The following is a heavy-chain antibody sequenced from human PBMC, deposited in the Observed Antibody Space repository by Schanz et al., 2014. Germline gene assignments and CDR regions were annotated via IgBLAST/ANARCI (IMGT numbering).Heavy chain of an antibody. J-gene: IGHJ3*02. CDR2: ISAYNGNT. CDR1: GYTFSSYG. Sequence: GPEVKKPGASVTVSCKASGYTFSSYGITWVRQAPGQGLEWMGWISAYNGNTNYAQKLQGRVTMTTDTSTSTAYMDLRSLRSDDTAVYYCARVLYSTGGPDDAFDIWGQGTMVTVSS. D-gene: IGHD2-15*01. CDR3: ARVLYSTGGPDDAFDI. V-gene: IGHV1-18*01.